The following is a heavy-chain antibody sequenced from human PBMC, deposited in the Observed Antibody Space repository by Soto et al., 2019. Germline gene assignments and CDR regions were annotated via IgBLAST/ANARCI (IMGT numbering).Heavy chain of an antibody. V-gene: IGHV3-66*01. Sequence: EVQLVESAGGLVQPGGSLRLSCGASGFNVSRHYMSWVRQAPGKGLEWVAVVFTGGNTYYADSVKGRFTISRDNSQNTVFLQPNSLRAEDTGVYYCARAKSGDHYFDYWGQGSLITVSS. D-gene: IGHD7-27*01. CDR3: ARAKSGDHYFDY. CDR1: GFNVSRHY. CDR2: VFTGGNT. J-gene: IGHJ4*02.